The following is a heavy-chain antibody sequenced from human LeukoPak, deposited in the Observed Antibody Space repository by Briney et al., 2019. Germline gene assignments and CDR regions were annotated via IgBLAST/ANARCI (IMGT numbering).Heavy chain of an antibody. CDR2: IHRSGSP. D-gene: IGHD1-14*01. Sequence: SETLSLTCTVSLDSTTSNFWSWVRQPPGKGLEWIGEIHRSGSPNYYPSLQSRVTISIDRSRNQIVLELSSVTAADTAVYYCAREILGGFNPGAYWGQGILVTVSS. CDR3: AREILGGFNPGAY. V-gene: IGHV4-4*02. J-gene: IGHJ4*02. CDR1: LDSTTSNF.